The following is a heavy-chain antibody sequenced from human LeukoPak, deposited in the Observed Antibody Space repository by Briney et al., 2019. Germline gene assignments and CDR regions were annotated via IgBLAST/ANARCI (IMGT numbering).Heavy chain of an antibody. CDR1: GYTFTSYY. CDR2: INPSGGST. Sequence: ASVKVSCKASGYTFTSYYMHWVRQAPGQGLEWMGIINPSGGSTSYAQKFQGRVTMTRDMSTSTVYMELSSLRAEDTAVYYCAKDANRYCSGGSCYGNDYWGQGTLVTVSS. D-gene: IGHD2-15*01. J-gene: IGHJ4*02. V-gene: IGHV1-46*01. CDR3: AKDANRYCSGGSCYGNDY.